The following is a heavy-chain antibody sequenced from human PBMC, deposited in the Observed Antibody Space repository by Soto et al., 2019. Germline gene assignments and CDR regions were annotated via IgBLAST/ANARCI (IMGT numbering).Heavy chain of an antibody. CDR2: ISGIGGST. Sequence: GGSLGLSCAASGFTFSSYAMSWVRQAPGKGLEWVSAISGIGGSTYYADSVKGRFTISRDNSKNTLYLQMNSLRAEDTAVYYCAKHIVVVTATVIFDYWGQGTLVTVSS. D-gene: IGHD2-21*02. J-gene: IGHJ4*02. V-gene: IGHV3-23*01. CDR3: AKHIVVVTATVIFDY. CDR1: GFTFSSYA.